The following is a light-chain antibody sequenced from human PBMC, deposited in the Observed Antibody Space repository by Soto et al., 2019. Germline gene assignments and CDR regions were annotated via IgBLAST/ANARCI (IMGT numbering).Light chain of an antibody. CDR3: QQGSNCLPN. CDR1: QSVSSY. V-gene: IGKV3-11*01. CDR2: DAS. Sequence: EIVLTQSPATLSLSPGERATLSCRASQSVSSYLAWYQQKPGQAPRLLIYDASNRATGIPARFSGSGSGTDFTLTISSLEPEDFAVYYCQQGSNCLPNFGQGTRLEIK. J-gene: IGKJ5*01.